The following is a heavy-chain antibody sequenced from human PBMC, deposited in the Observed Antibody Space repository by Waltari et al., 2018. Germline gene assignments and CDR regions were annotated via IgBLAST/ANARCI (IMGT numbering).Heavy chain of an antibody. Sequence: GQLVESGGGLVQPGGSLRLSCAAFGFSLSSYEMNWVRQAPGKGLEGISYITSSGSTIYYADSVKGRFTISRDNAKNSLYLQMNSLRAEDTAVYFCARDSEYYYGMDVWGQGTTVLVSS. V-gene: IGHV3-48*03. CDR3: ARDSEYYYGMDV. CDR1: GFSLSSYE. J-gene: IGHJ6*02. CDR2: ITSSGSTI. D-gene: IGHD3-10*01.